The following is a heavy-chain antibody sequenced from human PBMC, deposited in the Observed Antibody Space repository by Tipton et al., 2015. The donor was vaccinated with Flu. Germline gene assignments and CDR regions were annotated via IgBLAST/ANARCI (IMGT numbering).Heavy chain of an antibody. D-gene: IGHD3-10*01. CDR2: IYHNGRT. CDR1: GDSITQYY. CDR3: ARGDALYDYASGWGGFDP. J-gene: IGHJ5*02. V-gene: IGHV4-59*01. Sequence: TLSLTCSVSGDSITQYYWNWIRQPPGKGLEWIGYIYHNGRTNYNPSLRGRATISADTSTNQLSLRLTSATAADTAIYFCARGDALYDYASGWGGFDPWGQRSLVTVSS.